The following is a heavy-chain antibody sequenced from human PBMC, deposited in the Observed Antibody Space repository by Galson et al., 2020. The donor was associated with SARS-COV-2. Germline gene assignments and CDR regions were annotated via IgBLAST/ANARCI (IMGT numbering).Heavy chain of an antibody. V-gene: IGHV1-2*02. CDR1: GYTFTGYY. D-gene: IGHD2-15*01. CDR3: ARDPCTGDSCYDY. J-gene: IGHJ4*02. CDR2: INLHSGGT. Sequence: GESLKISCKASGYTFTGYYIHWVRQAPGQGLEWMGWINLHSGGTNYAQKFQGRVTMTRDTSITTVYMELNSLRSDDTAMYYCARDPCTGDSCYDYWGQGTLVTVAS.